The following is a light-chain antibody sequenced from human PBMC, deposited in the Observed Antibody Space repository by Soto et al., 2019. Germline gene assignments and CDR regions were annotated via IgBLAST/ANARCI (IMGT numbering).Light chain of an antibody. J-gene: IGKJ1*01. V-gene: IGKV3D-15*01. CDR1: QTVSSN. Sequence: EIVLTQSPATLSVSPGERATLSCRASQTVSSNLGWYQQKPGQAPSLLMYNVSTRATGIPARFSGSGSGTEFTLTISSLQSEDFAVYYCQQYNNWPRRTFGQGTKVDIK. CDR2: NVS. CDR3: QQYNNWPRRT.